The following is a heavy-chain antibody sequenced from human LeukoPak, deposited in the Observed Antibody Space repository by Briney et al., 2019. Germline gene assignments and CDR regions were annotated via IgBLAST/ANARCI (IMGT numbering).Heavy chain of an antibody. CDR1: GFTFSSYA. V-gene: IGHV3-30-3*01. CDR2: ISYDRSNK. D-gene: IGHD3-22*01. Sequence: LPGGSLRLSCAASGFTFSSYAMHWVRQAPGKGLEWVAVISYDRSNKYYADSVKGRFTISRDNSKNTLYLQMNSLRAEDTAVYYCARLDSSEDYWGQGTLVTVSS. J-gene: IGHJ4*02. CDR3: ARLDSSEDY.